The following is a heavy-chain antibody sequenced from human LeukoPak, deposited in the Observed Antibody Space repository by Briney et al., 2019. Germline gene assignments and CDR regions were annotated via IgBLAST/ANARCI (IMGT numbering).Heavy chain of an antibody. J-gene: IGHJ4*02. CDR3: TRLAVAYFDS. V-gene: IGHV3-66*04. Sequence: GGSLRLSCAASGFIVSSNYMGWVRQAPGNGLEWVSVIYSSGSIYYPDSVKGRFTISRDESKNTLYLQMNSLRAEDTAVYYCTRLAVAYFDSWGQGTLVTVSS. D-gene: IGHD6-19*01. CDR1: GFIVSSNY. CDR2: IYSSGSI.